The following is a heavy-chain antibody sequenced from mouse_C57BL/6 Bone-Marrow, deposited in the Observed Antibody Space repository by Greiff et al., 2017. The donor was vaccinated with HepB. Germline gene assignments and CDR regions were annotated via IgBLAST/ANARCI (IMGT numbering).Heavy chain of an antibody. J-gene: IGHJ2*01. D-gene: IGHD2-4*01. V-gene: IGHV5-2*01. CDR1: EYEFPSHD. Sequence: EMHLVESGGGLVQPGESLKLSCESNEYEFPSHDMSWVRKTPEKRLELVAAINSDGGSTYYPDTMERRFIISRDNTKKTLYLQMSSLRSEDTALYYCARHGDYDGVGAMDYWGQGTTLTVSS. CDR2: INSDGGST. CDR3: ARHGDYDGVGAMDY.